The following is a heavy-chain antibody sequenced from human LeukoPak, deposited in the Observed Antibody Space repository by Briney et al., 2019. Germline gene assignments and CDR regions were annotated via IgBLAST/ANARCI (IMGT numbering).Heavy chain of an antibody. CDR2: ISGSGGST. CDR3: AKSEWIDY. V-gene: IGHV3-23*01. Sequence: GGSLRLSCAASGFSFSSFDMVWVRQAPGKGLEWVSAISGSGGSTYYADSVKGRFTISRDNSKNTLYLQMNSLRAEDTAVYYCAKSEWIDYWGQGTLVTVSS. CDR1: GFSFSSFD. D-gene: IGHD2-8*01. J-gene: IGHJ4*02.